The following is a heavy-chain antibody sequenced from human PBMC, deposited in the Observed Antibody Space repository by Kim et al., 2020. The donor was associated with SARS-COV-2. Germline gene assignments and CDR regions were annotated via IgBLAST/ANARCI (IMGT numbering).Heavy chain of an antibody. CDR3: ARAMTGTDDVPSYFKSPDAFDG. D-gene: IGHD3-10*01. V-gene: IGHV3-48*03. J-gene: IGHJ3*01. CDR1: GFTFGRHD. CDR2: ISSSGSAK. Sequence: GGSLRLSCVVSGFTFGRHDMNWVRQAPGKGLEWVSYISSSGSAKYYADSVRGRFTISRDYAENSVHLQMKSLRVEDTAVYYCARAMTGTDDVPSYFKSPDAFDGWGQGTMVPV.